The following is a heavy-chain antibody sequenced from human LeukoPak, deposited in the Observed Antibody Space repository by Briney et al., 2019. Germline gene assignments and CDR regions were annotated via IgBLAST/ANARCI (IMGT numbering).Heavy chain of an antibody. V-gene: IGHV3-7*01. J-gene: IGHJ4*02. CDR2: IKQDGSEK. CDR3: AREHYGDYEFDY. Sequence: PGGSLRLSCAASGFTVSSNYMSWVRQAPGKGLEWVANIKQDGSEKYYVDSVKGRFTISRDNAKNSLYLQMNSLRAEDTAVYYCAREHYGDYEFDYWGQGTLVTVSS. D-gene: IGHD4-17*01. CDR1: GFTVSSNY.